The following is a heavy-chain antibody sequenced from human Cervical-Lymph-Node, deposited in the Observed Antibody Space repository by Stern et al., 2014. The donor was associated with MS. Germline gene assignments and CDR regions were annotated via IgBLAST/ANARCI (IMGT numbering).Heavy chain of an antibody. CDR1: GGTFNNHV. V-gene: IGHV1-69*06. J-gene: IGHJ4*02. Sequence: VQLVQSGAEVKKPGSSVKVSCKASGGTFNNHVISWVRQAHGQGLEWMGGIIPMFGTPNYAQKFQGRVTITADRSTSTVNMVLRNLSDEDTAMYYCANRDMGYTYGRHDYWGQGTLVTVS. CDR3: ANRDMGYTYGRHDY. D-gene: IGHD5-12*01. CDR2: IIPMFGTP.